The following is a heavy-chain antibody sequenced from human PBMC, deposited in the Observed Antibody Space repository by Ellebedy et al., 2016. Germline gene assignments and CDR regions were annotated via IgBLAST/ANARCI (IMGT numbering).Heavy chain of an antibody. CDR3: AKISSGWVYYFDY. CDR1: GLTFSS. V-gene: IGHV3-30*18. Sequence: GGSLRLSCAASGLTFSSMHWVRQAPGKGLEWVAVISYDGSNKYYADSVKGRFTISRDNSKNTLYLQMNSLRAEDTAVYYCAKISSGWVYYFDYWGQGTLDTVSS. D-gene: IGHD6-19*01. CDR2: ISYDGSNK. J-gene: IGHJ4*02.